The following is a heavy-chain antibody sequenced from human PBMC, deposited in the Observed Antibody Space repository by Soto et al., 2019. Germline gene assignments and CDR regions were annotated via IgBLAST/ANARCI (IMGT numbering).Heavy chain of an antibody. V-gene: IGHV4-4*02. D-gene: IGHD3-22*01. CDR3: ARFSHYYDSSGYSPDAFDI. Sequence: SETLSLTCAVSGGSISSSNWWSWVRQPPGKGLEWIGEIYHSGSTNYNPSLKSRVTISVGKSKNQFSLKLSSVTAADTAVYYCARFSHYYDSSGYSPDAFDIWGQGTMVTVSS. CDR1: GGSISSSNW. J-gene: IGHJ3*02. CDR2: IYHSGST.